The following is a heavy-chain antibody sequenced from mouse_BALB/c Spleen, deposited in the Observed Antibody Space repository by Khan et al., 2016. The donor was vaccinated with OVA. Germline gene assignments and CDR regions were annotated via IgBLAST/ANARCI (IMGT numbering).Heavy chain of an antibody. CDR3: ARETSYWYFDA. J-gene: IGHJ1*01. D-gene: IGHD1-3*01. Sequence: QFQLVQSGPELKKPGETVKISCKASGYTFTNYRMNWMKQAPEKGLMWMGWINTYTGEPTYGDDFKGRFAFSLETSARTAYLPINNLKNEDMATYFCARETSYWYFDAWGAGTTVTVSS. CDR2: INTYTGEP. CDR1: GYTFTNYR. V-gene: IGHV9-1*02.